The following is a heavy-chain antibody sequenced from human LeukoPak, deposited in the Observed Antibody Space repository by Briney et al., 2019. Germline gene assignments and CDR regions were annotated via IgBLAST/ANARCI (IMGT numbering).Heavy chain of an antibody. D-gene: IGHD4-17*01. J-gene: IGHJ4*02. CDR3: TRSPYGDYGDYFDY. CDR1: GFTFSTYA. Sequence: GRSLRLSCAASGFTFSTYAMHWVRQAPGKGLEWVAVISYDGSDKFYADSVKGRFTTSRDNSKNTLYLQLNSLRAEDTAVYYCTRSPYGDYGDYFDYWGQGTLVTVSS. V-gene: IGHV3-30*04. CDR2: ISYDGSDK.